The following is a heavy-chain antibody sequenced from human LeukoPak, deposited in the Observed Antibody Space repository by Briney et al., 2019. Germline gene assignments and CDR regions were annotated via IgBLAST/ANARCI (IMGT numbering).Heavy chain of an antibody. CDR1: GFTFSSYW. CDR2: INSDGSST. Sequence: PGGSLRLSCAASGFTFSSYWMHWVRQAPGKGLVWVSRINSDGSSTSYADSVKGRFTISRDNAKNTLYLQMNSLRAEDTAVYYCVPRNEWSCYMDVWGKGTTVTVSS. D-gene: IGHD3-3*01. J-gene: IGHJ6*03. CDR3: VPRNEWSCYMDV. V-gene: IGHV3-74*01.